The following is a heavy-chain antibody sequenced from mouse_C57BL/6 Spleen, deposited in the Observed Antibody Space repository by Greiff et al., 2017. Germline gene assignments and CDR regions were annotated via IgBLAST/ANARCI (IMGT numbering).Heavy chain of an antibody. V-gene: IGHV1-42*01. CDR2: INPSTGGT. D-gene: IGHD4-1*01. CDR1: GYSFTGYY. CDR3: ARNWDVSDWYFDV. J-gene: IGHJ1*03. Sequence: VQLQQSGPELVKPGASVKISCKASGYSFTGYYMNWVKQSPEKSLEWIGEINPSTGGTTYNQKFKAKATLTVDKSSSTAYMQLKSLTSEDSAVYYCARNWDVSDWYFDVWGTGTTVTVSS.